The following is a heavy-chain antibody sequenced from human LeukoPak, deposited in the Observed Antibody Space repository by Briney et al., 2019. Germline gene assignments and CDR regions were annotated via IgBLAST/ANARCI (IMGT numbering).Heavy chain of an antibody. CDR2: IKSKTDGGTT. V-gene: IGHV3-15*01. Sequence: GGSLRLSCAASGFTFRNAWMSWARQAPGKGLEWVGRIKSKTDGGTTDHAAPVKGRFTISRDDSKNTLYLQMNSPKTEDTAVYYCTSLVVVTAIRNFQHWGQGTLVTVSS. CDR1: GFTFRNAW. D-gene: IGHD2-21*02. CDR3: TSLVVVTAIRNFQH. J-gene: IGHJ1*01.